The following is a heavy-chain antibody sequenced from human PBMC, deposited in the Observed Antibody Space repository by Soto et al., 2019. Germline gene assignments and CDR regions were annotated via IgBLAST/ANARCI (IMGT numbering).Heavy chain of an antibody. CDR3: ATSGSSWLDYFDY. J-gene: IGHJ4*02. V-gene: IGHV4-39*01. CDR1: GGSISSSSYY. D-gene: IGHD6-13*01. CDR2: IYYSGST. Sequence: PSETLSLTCTVSGGSISSSSYYWGWIRQPPGKGLEWIGSIYYSGSTYYNPSLKSRVTISVDTSKNQFSLKLSSVTAADTAVYYCATSGSSWLDYFDYWGQGTLVTVSS.